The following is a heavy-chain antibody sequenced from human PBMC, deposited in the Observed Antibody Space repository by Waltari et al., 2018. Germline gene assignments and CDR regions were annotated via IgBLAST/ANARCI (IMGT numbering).Heavy chain of an antibody. V-gene: IGHV4-39*02. D-gene: IGHD2-15*01. CDR3: ARRGDWLPLDAFDI. CDR1: GGSISRSAYY. Sequence: QLQLQESGPGLVKSSETLSLTSAVSGGSISRSAYYWVWLRQPPGKELEWIGSIYPSGDTYYHASLESRVRVSVDRSSNHFSMTLSSVTAADTAVYYCARRGDWLPLDAFDIWGQGTVVTVSS. J-gene: IGHJ3*02. CDR2: IYPSGDT.